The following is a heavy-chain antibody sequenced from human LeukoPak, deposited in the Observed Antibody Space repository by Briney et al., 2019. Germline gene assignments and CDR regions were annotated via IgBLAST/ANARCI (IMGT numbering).Heavy chain of an antibody. J-gene: IGHJ6*03. CDR3: ARDVKSAVLRYFDWLSHYYYYYYYMDV. CDR2: ISSSSSYI. Sequence: GGSLRLSCAASGFTFSSYSMNWVRQAPGKGLEWVSSISSSSSYIYYADSVKGRFTISRDNAKNSLYLQMNSLRAEDTAVYYCARDVKSAVLRYFDWLSHYYYYYYYMDVWGKGTTVTISS. D-gene: IGHD3-9*01. V-gene: IGHV3-21*01. CDR1: GFTFSSYS.